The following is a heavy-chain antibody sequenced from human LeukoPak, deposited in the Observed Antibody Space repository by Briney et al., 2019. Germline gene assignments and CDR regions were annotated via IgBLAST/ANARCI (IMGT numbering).Heavy chain of an antibody. J-gene: IGHJ4*02. V-gene: IGHV3-30*02. Sequence: GGSLRLSCAASGFTFSSYGMHWVRQAPGKGLEWVAFIRYDGSNKYYADSVKGRFTISRDNSKNTLYLRMNSLRAEDTAVYYCAKDLDSSPTPDFDYWGQGTLVTVSS. CDR2: IRYDGSNK. CDR1: GFTFSSYG. D-gene: IGHD6-13*01. CDR3: AKDLDSSPTPDFDY.